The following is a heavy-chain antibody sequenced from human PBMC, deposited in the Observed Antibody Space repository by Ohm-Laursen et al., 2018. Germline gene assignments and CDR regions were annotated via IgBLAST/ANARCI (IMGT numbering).Heavy chain of an antibody. CDR2: ISTSGNTK. J-gene: IGHJ4*02. D-gene: IGHD3-16*01. CDR1: GFTFSDYY. Sequence: SLRLSCSASGFTFSDYYMAWIRQAPGKGLEWISYISTSGNTKDYADSVKGRFIISRDNSNNSVYLQMNSLRADDTAVYYCARDLRVAFDGQGPPGASHYWGPGTLVTVSS. V-gene: IGHV3-11*01. CDR3: ARDLRVAFDGQGPPGASHY.